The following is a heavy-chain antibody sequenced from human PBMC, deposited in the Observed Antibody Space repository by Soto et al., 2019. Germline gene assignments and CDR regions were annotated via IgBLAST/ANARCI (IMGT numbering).Heavy chain of an antibody. V-gene: IGHV3-43*01. CDR1: GFTFDGYT. J-gene: IGHJ4*02. Sequence: PGGSLRLSCAASGFTFDGYTMHWVRQAPGKGLEWVSLISWDGRNTDYVDSVKGRFTISRDNSKNSLYLQMNSLRTEDTALYYCAKEMATMYLDYWGQGTQVTVSS. CDR2: ISWDGRNT. D-gene: IGHD5-12*01. CDR3: AKEMATMYLDY.